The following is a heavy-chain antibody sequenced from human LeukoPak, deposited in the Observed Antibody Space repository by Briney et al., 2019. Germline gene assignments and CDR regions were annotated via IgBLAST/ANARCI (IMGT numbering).Heavy chain of an antibody. V-gene: IGHV4-59*04. CDR1: GFTFSSYA. CDR2: VYSSGSS. J-gene: IGHJ5*02. CDR3: ARRPPNLNWFDP. D-gene: IGHD1-1*01. Sequence: PGGSLRLSCAASGFTFSSYAMSWVRQAPGKGLEWIGSVYSSGSSLYNPSLRSRVTVSVDTSKNQFFLRLSSVTAADTAVYYCARRPPNLNWFDPWGQGALVTVSS.